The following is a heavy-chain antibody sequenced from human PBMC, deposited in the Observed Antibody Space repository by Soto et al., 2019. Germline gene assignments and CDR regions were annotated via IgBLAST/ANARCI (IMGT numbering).Heavy chain of an antibody. J-gene: IGHJ6*02. V-gene: IGHV3-23*01. CDR3: AKTRGAMIYAISVYGMDV. CDR2: ISGSADST. Sequence: EVQLLESGGGFIHPGGSLRLSCAASGFSFSSFAMNWVRQAPGKGLEWVSIISGSADSTFYADSVKGRFTISSDNSKSTLYLQINSRIAEDTAVYYCAKTRGAMIYAISVYGMDVWGQGTTVTVSS. CDR1: GFSFSSFA. D-gene: IGHD2-8*01.